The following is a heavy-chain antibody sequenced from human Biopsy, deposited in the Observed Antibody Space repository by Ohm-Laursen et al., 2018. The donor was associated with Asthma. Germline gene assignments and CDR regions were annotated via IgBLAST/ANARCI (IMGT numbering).Heavy chain of an antibody. V-gene: IGHV3-30*03. D-gene: IGHD3-3*01. Sequence: SLRLSCTASGFTFSCYGMHWVRQAPGKGGEGGAVISYDGRKKYYADSVKGRFTISRDNSKNTLYLQMNSLRAEDTAVYYCASQSSGPDFWSGYYYFDYWGQGTLVTVSS. CDR3: ASQSSGPDFWSGYYYFDY. CDR1: GFTFSCYG. CDR2: ISYDGRKK. J-gene: IGHJ4*02.